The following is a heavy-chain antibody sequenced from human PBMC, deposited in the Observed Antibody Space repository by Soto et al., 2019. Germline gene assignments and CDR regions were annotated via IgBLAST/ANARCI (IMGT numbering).Heavy chain of an antibody. D-gene: IGHD2-15*01. CDR1: GFTFSSYA. CDR3: AKEAYCSGGSCLISAFVI. CDR2: ISGSGGST. J-gene: IGHJ3*02. Sequence: EVQLLESGGGLVQPGGSLRLSCAASGFTFSSYAMSWVRQAPGKGLEWVSVISGSGGSTNCADSVKGRFTISRDNSKNTLYLQMNSLRAEDTAVYYCAKEAYCSGGSCLISAFVIWGQGTMVTVSS. V-gene: IGHV3-23*01.